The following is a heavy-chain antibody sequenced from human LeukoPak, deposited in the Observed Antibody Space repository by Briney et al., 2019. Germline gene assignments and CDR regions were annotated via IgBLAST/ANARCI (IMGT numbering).Heavy chain of an antibody. V-gene: IGHV3-23*01. J-gene: IGHJ4*02. CDR1: GFTFSSYA. CDR2: ISGSGGST. Sequence: PGGSLRLSCAASGFTFSSYAMSWVRQAPGKGLEWESAISGSGGSTYYADSVKGRFTISRDNSKNTLYLQMNSLRAEDTAVYYCAKDRIAARPGYYFDYWGQGTLVTVSS. D-gene: IGHD6-6*01. CDR3: AKDRIAARPGYYFDY.